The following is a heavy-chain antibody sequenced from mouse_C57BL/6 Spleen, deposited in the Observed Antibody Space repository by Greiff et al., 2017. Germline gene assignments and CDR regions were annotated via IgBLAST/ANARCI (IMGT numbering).Heavy chain of an antibody. CDR3: ARSGRYDYDEGFAY. D-gene: IGHD2-4*01. CDR2: FHPYNDDT. V-gene: IGHV1-47*01. J-gene: IGHJ3*01. CDR1: GYTFTTYP. Sequence: VKLMESGAELVKPGASVKMSCKASGYTFTTYPIEWMKQNHGKSLEWIGNFHPYNDDTKYNEKFKGKATLTVEKSSSTVYLELSRLTSDDSAVYYCARSGRYDYDEGFAYWGQGTLVTVSA.